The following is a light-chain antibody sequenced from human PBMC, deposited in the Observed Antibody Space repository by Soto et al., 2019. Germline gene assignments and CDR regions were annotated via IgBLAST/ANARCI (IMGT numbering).Light chain of an antibody. Sequence: SALTQPPSASGSPGQSVTISCTGTSSDVGGYDYVSWYQQHPGKAPKLMIYEVSNRPSGVSNRFSGSKSGNTASLTISGLQAEDEADYYCNSYTSSGTLVFGTGTKLTVL. V-gene: IGLV2-14*01. CDR3: NSYTSSGTLV. J-gene: IGLJ1*01. CDR1: SSDVGGYDY. CDR2: EVS.